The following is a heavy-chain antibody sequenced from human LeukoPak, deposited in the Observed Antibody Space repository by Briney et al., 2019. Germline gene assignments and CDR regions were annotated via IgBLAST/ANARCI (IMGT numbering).Heavy chain of an antibody. CDR1: GYTFTSYG. Sequence: GASVKVSCKASGYTFTSYGISWVRQAPGQGLEWMGWISAYNGNTNYAQKLQGRVTMTTDTSTSTAYMELRSLRSDDTAVYYCTTFPIVVVTASTDAFDIWGQGTMVTVSS. CDR2: ISAYNGNT. D-gene: IGHD2-21*02. J-gene: IGHJ3*02. V-gene: IGHV1-18*01. CDR3: TTFPIVVVTASTDAFDI.